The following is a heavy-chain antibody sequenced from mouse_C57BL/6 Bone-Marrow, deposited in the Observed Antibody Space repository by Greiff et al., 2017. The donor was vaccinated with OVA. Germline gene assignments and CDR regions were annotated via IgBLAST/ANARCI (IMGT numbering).Heavy chain of an antibody. CDR2: IYPGDGDT. J-gene: IGHJ2*01. CDR3: ARGAVVATDFDY. V-gene: IGHV1-82*01. CDR1: GYAFSSSW. Sequence: QVQLQQSGPELVKPGASVKISCKASGYAFSSSWMNWVKQRPGKRLEWIGRIYPGDGDTNYNGKFKGKATLTADKSSSTAYMQLSSLTSEDSAVYFCARGAVVATDFDYWGQGTTLTVSS. D-gene: IGHD1-1*01.